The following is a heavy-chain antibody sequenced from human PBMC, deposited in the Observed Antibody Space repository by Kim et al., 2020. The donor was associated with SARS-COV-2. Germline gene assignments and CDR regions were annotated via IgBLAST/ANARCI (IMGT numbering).Heavy chain of an antibody. V-gene: IGHV1-2*05. D-gene: IGHD6-19*01. Sequence: ASVNVSCKASGYTFTGYYMHWVRQAPGQGLEWMGRINPNSGGTNYAQKFQGRVTMTRDTSISTAYMELSRLRSDDTVLYYCAREGLTVAGGIDYWGQGTLVTVSS. CDR1: GYTFTGYY. CDR3: AREGLTVAGGIDY. CDR2: INPNSGGT. J-gene: IGHJ4*02.